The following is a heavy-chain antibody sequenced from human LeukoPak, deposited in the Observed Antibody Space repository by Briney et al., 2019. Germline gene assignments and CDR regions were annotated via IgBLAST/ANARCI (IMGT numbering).Heavy chain of an antibody. J-gene: IGHJ5*02. Sequence: GGSLRLSCAASGFTFISYEMNWVRQAPGKGLEWVSYISSSGSNISYADSVRGRFTISRDNAKNSLYLQMNSLRAEDTAVYYCARAEGFGFDPWGQGTLVTVSS. CDR2: ISSSGSNI. CDR3: ARAEGFGFDP. CDR1: GFTFISYE. V-gene: IGHV3-48*03.